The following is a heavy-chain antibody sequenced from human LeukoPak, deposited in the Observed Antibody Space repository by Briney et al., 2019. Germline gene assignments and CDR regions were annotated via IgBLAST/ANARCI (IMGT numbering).Heavy chain of an antibody. V-gene: IGHV4-59*01. Sequence: PSETLSLTCSVSGASINNYYGTWIRQPPGKGLEWIGYIYYTGTTNYNPSLKSRVTISVDTSKNQFSLKLSSVTAADTAVYYCARYNTLNRDFSAVDFWGQGTLVTVSP. CDR3: ARYNTLNRDFSAVDF. CDR1: GASINNYY. CDR2: IYYTGTT. D-gene: IGHD3-9*01. J-gene: IGHJ4*02.